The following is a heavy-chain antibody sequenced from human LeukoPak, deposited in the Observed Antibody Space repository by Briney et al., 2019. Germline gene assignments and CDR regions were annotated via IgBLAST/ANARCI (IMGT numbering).Heavy chain of an antibody. CDR1: GGSFSDYY. Sequence: SETLSLTCAVYGGSFSDYYWSWIRQPPGKGLEWIGEINSSGSTNYNPSLKSRVSMSVDTSKNQFSLKLTSVTAADTAVYFCARDVYYYDSSGYSNDYWGQGTLVTVSS. J-gene: IGHJ4*02. D-gene: IGHD3-22*01. V-gene: IGHV4-34*01. CDR2: INSSGST. CDR3: ARDVYYYDSSGYSNDY.